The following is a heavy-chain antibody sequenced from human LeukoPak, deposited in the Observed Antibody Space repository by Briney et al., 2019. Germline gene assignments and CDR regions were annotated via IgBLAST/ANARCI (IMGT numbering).Heavy chain of an antibody. Sequence: SETLSLTCTVSGGSISSSSHYWGWIRQPSGKGLEWIGSIYYSGSTSYNPSLKSRVTISVDTSKNEFSLSLSSVAAADTAVYYCARNASIAAAGNGGRYFDYWGQGTLVTVSS. V-gene: IGHV4-39*01. CDR1: GGSISSSSHY. CDR3: ARNASIAAAGNGGRYFDY. CDR2: IYYSGST. D-gene: IGHD6-13*01. J-gene: IGHJ4*02.